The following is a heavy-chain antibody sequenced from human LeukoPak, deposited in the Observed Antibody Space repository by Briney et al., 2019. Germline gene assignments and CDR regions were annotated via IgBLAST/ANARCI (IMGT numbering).Heavy chain of an antibody. CDR1: GFTFSSYR. Sequence: GGSLRLSCAASGFTFSSYRMNWVRQAPGKGLEWVSSISSSSSYIYYADSVKGRFTISRDNAKNSLYLQMNSLRAEDTAVYYCAREHYYDSSGYYHTTDYWGQGTLVTVSS. J-gene: IGHJ4*02. CDR3: AREHYYDSSGYYHTTDY. V-gene: IGHV3-21*01. CDR2: ISSSSSYI. D-gene: IGHD3-22*01.